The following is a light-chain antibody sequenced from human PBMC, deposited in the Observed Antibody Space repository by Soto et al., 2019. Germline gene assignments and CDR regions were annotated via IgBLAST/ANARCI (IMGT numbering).Light chain of an antibody. CDR3: QSYDSSNPWV. V-gene: IGLV6-57*04. CDR2: EDN. J-gene: IGLJ3*02. CDR1: SGSIANNY. Sequence: NFMLTQPHSVSESPGKTVIISCTRSSGSIANNYVQWYQQRPGRAPTTVIYEDNQRPSGVPDRFSGSIDSSSNSASLIISGLKTEDEADYFCQSYDSSNPWVFGGGTKLTVL.